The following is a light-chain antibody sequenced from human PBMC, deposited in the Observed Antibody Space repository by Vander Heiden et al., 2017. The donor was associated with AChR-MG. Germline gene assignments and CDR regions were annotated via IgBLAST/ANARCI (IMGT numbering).Light chain of an antibody. J-gene: IGLJ1*01. CDR2: EVR. CDR1: SSDVGSYTL. CDR3: CSYAGSKV. Sequence: QSALTQPASVSGSPGQSITIPCTGTSSDVGSYTLVSWYQQHPGKAPKLMIYEVRKRPSGVSNRFSGSKSGNTASLTISGLQAEDEADYYCCSYAGSKVFGTGTKVTVL. V-gene: IGLV2-23*02.